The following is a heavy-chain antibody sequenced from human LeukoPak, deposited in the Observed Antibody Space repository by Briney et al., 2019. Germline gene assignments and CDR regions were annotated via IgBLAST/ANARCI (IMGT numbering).Heavy chain of an antibody. CDR3: ARVSWYYDSSGYTHWGFDI. J-gene: IGHJ3*02. D-gene: IGHD3-22*01. CDR1: GFTFSDYY. V-gene: IGHV3-11*01. CDR2: ISSSGSTI. Sequence: NPGGSLRLSCAASGFTFSDYYMSWIRQAPGKGLEWVSYISSSGSTIYYADSVKGRFTISRDNAKNSLYLQMNSLRAEDTAVYYCARVSWYYDSSGYTHWGFDIWGQGAMVTVSS.